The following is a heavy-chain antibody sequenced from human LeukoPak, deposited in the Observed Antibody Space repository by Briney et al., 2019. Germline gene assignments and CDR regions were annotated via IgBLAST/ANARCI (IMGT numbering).Heavy chain of an antibody. Sequence: GASLRLSCVASGFTFSNYAMSWVREAPGKGLEWGSAITGSGTSTYYADSLKGRFTISRDNSKNTVFLQMNSLRHEDTAIYYCVIWGDYDVLTGYYVPDYWGQGTLVTVSS. D-gene: IGHD3-9*01. CDR3: VIWGDYDVLTGYYVPDY. V-gene: IGHV3-23*01. CDR1: GFTFSNYA. CDR2: ITGSGTST. J-gene: IGHJ4*02.